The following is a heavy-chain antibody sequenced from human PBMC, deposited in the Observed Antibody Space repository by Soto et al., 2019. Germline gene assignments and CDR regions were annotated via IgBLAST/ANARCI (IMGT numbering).Heavy chain of an antibody. CDR1: GGVISSYH. J-gene: IGHJ4*02. D-gene: IGHD6-19*01. CDR3: TRVRWTVAGPGHFDY. CDR2: IYYSGST. V-gene: IGHV4-59*01. Sequence: HSGCQPITCTEGGGVISSYHRIRIQQPPGKGLEWIGYIYYSGSTNYNPSLKSRVTISVDTSKNQFSLKLSSVTAADTAVYYCTRVRWTVAGPGHFDYWGQGTLVTVS.